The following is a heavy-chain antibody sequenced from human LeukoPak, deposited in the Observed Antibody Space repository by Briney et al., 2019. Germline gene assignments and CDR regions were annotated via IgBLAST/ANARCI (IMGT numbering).Heavy chain of an antibody. CDR2: IYPGDSDT. V-gene: IGHV5-51*01. CDR1: EYRFTSYW. J-gene: IGHJ6*03. D-gene: IGHD3-16*01. Sequence: GESLKISCKGSEYRFTSYWIGWVRQMPGKGLEWMGIIYPGDSDTRYSPSFQGQVTISADKSISTAYLQWSSLKASDTAMYYCARHGAYYYYYMDVWGKGTTVTVSS. CDR3: ARHGAYYYYYMDV.